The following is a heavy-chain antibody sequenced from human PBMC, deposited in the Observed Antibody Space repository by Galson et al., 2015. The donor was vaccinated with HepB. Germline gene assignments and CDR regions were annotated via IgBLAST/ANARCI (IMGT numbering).Heavy chain of an antibody. CDR3: AKDPYHSGTSLFDY. CDR1: GFTFSNCA. Sequence: SLRLSCAASGFTFSNCAMSWVRQAPGKGLEWVSAISGGGGGTYYADSVMGRFTISRGNSRKTLYLQLNSLRAEDTALYYCAKDPYHSGTSLFDYWGQGALVTVSS. D-gene: IGHD3-10*01. CDR2: ISGGGGGT. J-gene: IGHJ4*02. V-gene: IGHV3-23*01.